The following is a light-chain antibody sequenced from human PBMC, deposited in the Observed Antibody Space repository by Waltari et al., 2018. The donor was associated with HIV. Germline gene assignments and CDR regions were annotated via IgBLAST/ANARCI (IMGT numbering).Light chain of an antibody. J-gene: IGLJ1*01. CDR3: SSYTSSSPYA. V-gene: IGLV2-14*03. CDR2: DVS. Sequence: QSALTQPASVSGSPGQSITISCTGTSSDVGRYNYVPWYQQHPGKAPKLMIYDVSNRPSGVSNRFSGSKSGNTASLTISGLQAEDEADYYCSSYTSSSPYAFGTGTKVTVL. CDR1: SSDVGRYNY.